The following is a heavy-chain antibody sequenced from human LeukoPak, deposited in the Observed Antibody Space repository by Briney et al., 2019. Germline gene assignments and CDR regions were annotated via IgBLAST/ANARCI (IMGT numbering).Heavy chain of an antibody. J-gene: IGHJ4*02. CDR2: IYYSGST. V-gene: IGHV4-30-4*08. Sequence: SETLSLTCTVSGGSISSGVYYWRWLRQPPGRGLEWIGYIYYSGSTYYNPSLKSRVTISVDTSKNQFSLKLSSVTAADTAVYYCARGSHDYDDYWGQGTLVTVSS. CDR3: ARGSHDYDDY. CDR1: GGSISSGVYY.